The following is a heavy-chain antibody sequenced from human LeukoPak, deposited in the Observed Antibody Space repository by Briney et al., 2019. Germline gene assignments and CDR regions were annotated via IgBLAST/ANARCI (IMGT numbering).Heavy chain of an antibody. V-gene: IGHV6-1*01. CDR3: ARYYYDSRGYYYYYFDY. CDR1: RDSVSSNSAA. J-gene: IGHJ4*02. CDR2: TYYRSKWSN. Sequence: SQTLSPTYAISRDSVSSNSAAWNWIRQSPSRGLEWLGRTYYRSKWSNDYAVSVKGRITINPDTSRNQFSLQLNSVTPEDTAVYYCARYYYDSRGYYYYYFDYWGQGTLVTVSS. D-gene: IGHD3-22*01.